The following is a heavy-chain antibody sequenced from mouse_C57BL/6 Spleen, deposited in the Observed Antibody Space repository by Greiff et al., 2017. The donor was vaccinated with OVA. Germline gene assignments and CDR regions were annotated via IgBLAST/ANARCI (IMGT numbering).Heavy chain of an antibody. Sequence: QVQLKQSGPELVKPGASVKISCKASGYAFSSSWMNWVKQRPGKGLEWIGRIYPGDGDTNYNGKFKGKATLTADKSSSTAYMQLSSLTSEDSAVYFCSCYDYDVAWFAYWGQGTLVTVSA. CDR3: SCYDYDVAWFAY. CDR1: GYAFSSSW. J-gene: IGHJ3*01. V-gene: IGHV1-82*01. CDR2: IYPGDGDT. D-gene: IGHD2-4*01.